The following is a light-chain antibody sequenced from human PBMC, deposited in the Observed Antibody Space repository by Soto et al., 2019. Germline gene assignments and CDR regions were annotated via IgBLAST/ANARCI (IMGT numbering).Light chain of an antibody. J-gene: IGKJ1*01. Sequence: EIVMPQSPATLSVSPGERAALSCRASQSVSSNLAWFQQKPGQAPRLLIYGASTRDTGIPARFSGSGSGTECTLTISSLQSEDVAVYHCQQYNKWPPTLGQGTKVDIK. CDR2: GAS. CDR1: QSVSSN. V-gene: IGKV3-15*01. CDR3: QQYNKWPPT.